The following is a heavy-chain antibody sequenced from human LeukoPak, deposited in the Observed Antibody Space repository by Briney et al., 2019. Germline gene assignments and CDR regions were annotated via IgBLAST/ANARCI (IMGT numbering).Heavy chain of an antibody. J-gene: IGHJ3*02. CDR3: ARIRYDSSGYYSGAFDI. CDR2: IYPSGST. Sequence: SETLSLTCSVSGDSMSGYYWSWIRQPAGKGLEWIGRIYPSGSTNYNPSLKSRVTMSIDTSKNQFSLKLSSVTAADTAVYYCARIRYDSSGYYSGAFDIWGQGTMVTVSS. CDR1: GDSMSGYY. V-gene: IGHV4-4*07. D-gene: IGHD3-22*01.